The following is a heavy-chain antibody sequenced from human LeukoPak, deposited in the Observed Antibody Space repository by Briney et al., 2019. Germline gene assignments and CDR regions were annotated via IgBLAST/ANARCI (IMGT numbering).Heavy chain of an antibody. CDR2: IYTSGST. J-gene: IGHJ5*02. CDR1: GGSISNYY. Sequence: SETLSLTCTVSGGSISNYYWSWIRQPAGKGLEWIGRIYTSGSTNYNPSLKSRVTMSVDTSKNQFSLKLTSVTAADTAVYYCARDSGTTGEVKFDPWGPGTLVIVSS. CDR3: ARDSGTTGEVKFDP. D-gene: IGHD3-10*01. V-gene: IGHV4-4*07.